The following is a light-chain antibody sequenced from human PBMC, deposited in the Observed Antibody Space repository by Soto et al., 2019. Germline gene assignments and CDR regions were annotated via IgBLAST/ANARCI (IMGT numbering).Light chain of an antibody. CDR3: SSFTLSTYV. J-gene: IGLJ1*01. CDR1: SRDVGAYNY. CDR2: DVS. V-gene: IGLV2-14*03. Sequence: QSALTQPASVSGSPGQSITISCTGTSRDVGAYNYVSWYQQHPAKAPKLIIYDVSSRPSGVSDRFSGSKSGNTASLTISGLQSEDADDYYCSSFTLSTYVFGSGTKVTVL.